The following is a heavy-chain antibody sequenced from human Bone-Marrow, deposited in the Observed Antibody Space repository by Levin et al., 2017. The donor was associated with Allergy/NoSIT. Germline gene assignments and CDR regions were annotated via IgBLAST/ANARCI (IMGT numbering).Heavy chain of an antibody. CDR1: GFTFDNYA. CDR2: ISWNSGFI. V-gene: IGHV3-9*01. CDR3: VRDPSSGWYGGSLDY. J-gene: IGHJ4*02. D-gene: IGHD6-19*01. Sequence: SLKISCAASGFTFDNYAMHWVRQAPGKGLEWVSGISWNSGFIGYADSVKGRFTISRDNAKNSLYLQMNSLRPEDTAFYYCVRDPSSGWYGGSLDYWGQGTLVTVSP.